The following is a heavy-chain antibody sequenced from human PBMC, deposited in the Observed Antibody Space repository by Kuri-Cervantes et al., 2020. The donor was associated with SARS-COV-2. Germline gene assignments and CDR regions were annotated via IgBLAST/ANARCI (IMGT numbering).Heavy chain of an antibody. CDR1: GGSFSGYY. D-gene: IGHD1-26*01. V-gene: IGHV4-34*01. J-gene: IGHJ4*02. Sequence: ESLKISCAVYGGSFSGYYWSWIRQPPGKGLEWIGEINHSGSTNYNPSLKSRVTISVDTSKNQFSLKLSFVTAEDTAVYYCARVRGDSGYVDYWGQGTLVTVSS. CDR2: INHSGST. CDR3: ARVRGDSGYVDY.